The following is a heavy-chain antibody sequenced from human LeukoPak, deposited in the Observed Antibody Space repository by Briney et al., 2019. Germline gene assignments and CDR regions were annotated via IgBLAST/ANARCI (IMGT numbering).Heavy chain of an antibody. CDR2: IYPKSSDT. J-gene: IGHJ4*02. D-gene: IGHD4-17*01. Sequence: ASVKVPCKASGYTFTGYYMHWVRQAPGQGLEWMGWIYPKSSDTNYAQKFQGRVTMTRDTSINTAYMELRRLRYDDRAVYYCWKGVYGDYYFDYWVQGTLVTDSS. CDR1: GYTFTGYY. CDR3: WKGVYGDYYFDY. V-gene: IGHV1-2*02.